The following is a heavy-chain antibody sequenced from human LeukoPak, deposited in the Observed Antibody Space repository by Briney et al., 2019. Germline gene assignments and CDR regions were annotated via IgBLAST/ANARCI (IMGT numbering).Heavy chain of an antibody. Sequence: GESLRLSCAASGFTFSRYWLHWVRQAPGKGLEWVSRINCDGSNKDYADSVKGRFTISRDNAKHTLYLQMNSLRAEDTAVYFCARDLSLPDYWGQGTLVTVSS. CDR2: INCDGSNK. CDR1: GFTFSRYW. CDR3: ARDLSLPDY. V-gene: IGHV3-74*01. J-gene: IGHJ4*02.